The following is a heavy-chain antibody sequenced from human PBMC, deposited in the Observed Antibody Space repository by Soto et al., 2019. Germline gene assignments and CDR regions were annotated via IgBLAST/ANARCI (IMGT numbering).Heavy chain of an antibody. V-gene: IGHV6-1*01. CDR2: TYYRSRFFS. CDR1: GDSVSSYSAA. CDR3: VRDRYSASGWFDP. J-gene: IGHJ5*02. Sequence: SQTLSLTCAISGDSVSSYSAAWNWIRQSPSGGLEWLGRTYYRSRFFSDYAESVKSRIIINPDTSKNQFSLQLKSVTPEDTAVYYGVRDRYSASGWFDPWGQGTPVTASS. D-gene: IGHD1-26*01.